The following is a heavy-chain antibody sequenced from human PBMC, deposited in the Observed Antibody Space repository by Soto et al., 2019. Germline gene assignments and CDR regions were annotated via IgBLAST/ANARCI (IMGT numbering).Heavy chain of an antibody. CDR3: ARGIGDPGYYYGMDV. CDR2: IYYSGST. V-gene: IGHV4-59*01. Sequence: PSETLSLTCPVYGGSFSGYYWNCIRQPPGKGLEWIGYIYYSGSTNYNPSLKSRVTISVDTSKNQFSLKLSSVTAADTAVYYCARGIGDPGYYYGMDVWGQGTTVTVSS. CDR1: GGSFSGYY. J-gene: IGHJ6*02. D-gene: IGHD1-26*01.